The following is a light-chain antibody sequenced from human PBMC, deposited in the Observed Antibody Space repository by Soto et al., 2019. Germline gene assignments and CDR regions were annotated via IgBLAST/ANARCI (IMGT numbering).Light chain of an antibody. CDR3: QHYGSSMYT. V-gene: IGKV3-20*01. J-gene: IGKJ2*01. CDR2: GAS. CDR1: HNISSTY. Sequence: EVVLTQSPGTLSLSPGEGDTLSCRASHNISSTYLAWYQQKPGQAPRLLIYGASSRATGIPDRFSGSGSGTDFTLTVSRLEPEDFAVFYCQHYGSSMYTFGQGTRLDIK.